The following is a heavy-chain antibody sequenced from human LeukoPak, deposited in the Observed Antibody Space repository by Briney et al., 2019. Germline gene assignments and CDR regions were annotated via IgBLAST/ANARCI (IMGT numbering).Heavy chain of an antibody. J-gene: IGHJ4*02. CDR2: ISGSGRGGRT. Sequence: PGGSLRLSCATSGFTFNTYAMSWVRQVPGKGLEWVSNISGSGRGGRTYYADSVKGRFTISRDNSKNTLYLQMSSLRAEDTAVYYCAKSGLNRFDYWGQGTLVTVSS. CDR3: AKSGLNRFDY. D-gene: IGHD2-15*01. V-gene: IGHV3-23*01. CDR1: GFTFNTYA.